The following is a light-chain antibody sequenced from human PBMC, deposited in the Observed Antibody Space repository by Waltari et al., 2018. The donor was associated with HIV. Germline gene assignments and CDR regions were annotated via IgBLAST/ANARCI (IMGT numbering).Light chain of an antibody. J-gene: IGLJ3*02. CDR2: EVS. CDR1: RSDVGGYNY. CDR3: SSYTSASTRV. Sequence: ISCTGTRSDVGGYNYVSWYQQQNPGKAPRLIIFEVSSRPSGVSNRFSGSKSGITASLTISGLQAEDEADYYCSSYTSASTRVFGGGTKLIVL. V-gene: IGLV2-14*03.